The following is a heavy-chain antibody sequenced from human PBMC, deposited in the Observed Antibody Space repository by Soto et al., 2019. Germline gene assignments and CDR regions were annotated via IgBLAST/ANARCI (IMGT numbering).Heavy chain of an antibody. CDR2: INPSLGIP. J-gene: IGHJ6*02. D-gene: IGHD4-17*01. CDR3: ARGGDSGDYKLDV. V-gene: IGHV1-69*02. CDR1: GGAFGSYS. Sequence: QVQLVQSGAEVKKPGSSVKVSCEASGGAFGSYSITWVRQAPGQGLEWMGRINPSLGIPDYAQKFQGRVVITADKYTSTAYRELTTLKSDATAAYYCARGGDSGDYKLDVWGQGTTVTVSS.